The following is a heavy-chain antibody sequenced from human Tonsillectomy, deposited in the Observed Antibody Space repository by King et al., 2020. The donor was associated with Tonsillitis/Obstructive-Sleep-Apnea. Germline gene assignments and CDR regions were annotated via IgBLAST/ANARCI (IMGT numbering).Heavy chain of an antibody. D-gene: IGHD3-9*01. V-gene: IGHV3-23*04. CDR3: AKDYDILTGQPSNYYVDY. J-gene: IGHJ4*02. CDR1: GFTFSSYA. Sequence: VQLVESGGGLVQPGGSLRLSCAASGFTFSSYAMSWVRQAPGKGLEWVSGISGSGGSTYYADSVKGRFTISRDNSKKTLYLQMNSLRAEDTAVYYCAKDYDILTGQPSNYYVDYWGQGTLVTVSS. CDR2: ISGSGGST.